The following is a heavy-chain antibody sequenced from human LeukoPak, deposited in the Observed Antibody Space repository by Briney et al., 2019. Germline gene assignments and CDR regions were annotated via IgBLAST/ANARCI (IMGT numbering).Heavy chain of an antibody. V-gene: IGHV4-61*02. CDR3: ARLDDRAARIAVGRSSTWSSRRGFDY. D-gene: IGHD6-13*01. CDR2: INTSGTT. Sequence: SETLSLTCTVSGASISSGSNSWGWIRQPAGKGLEWIGRINTSGTTNYNPSLKSRVTISVDTSKNQFSLKLNSVTAADTAVYYCARLDDRAARIAVGRSSTWSSRRGFDYWGQGTLVTVSS. CDR1: GASISSGSNS. J-gene: IGHJ4*02.